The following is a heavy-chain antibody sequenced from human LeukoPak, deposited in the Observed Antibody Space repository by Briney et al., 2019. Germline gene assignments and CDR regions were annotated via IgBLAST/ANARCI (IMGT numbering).Heavy chain of an antibody. J-gene: IGHJ4*02. D-gene: IGHD5-24*01. CDR3: ARYQGNGYNYFDY. V-gene: IGHV3-33*01. Sequence: GGSLRLSCAASGFTFSSYGMHWVRQAPGRGLEWVAVIWYDGSNKYYADSVKGRFTISRDNSKNTLYLQMNSLRAEDTAVYYCARYQGNGYNYFDYWGQGTLVTVSS. CDR2: IWYDGSNK. CDR1: GFTFSSYG.